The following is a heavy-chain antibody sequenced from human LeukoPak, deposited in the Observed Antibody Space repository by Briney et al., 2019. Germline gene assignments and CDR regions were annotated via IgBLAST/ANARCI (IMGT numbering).Heavy chain of an antibody. CDR2: IIPIFGTA. V-gene: IGHV1-69*13. D-gene: IGHD3-10*01. CDR3: ARDYFHGSGVYCYYYGMDV. CDR1: GGTFSSYA. Sequence: SVKVSCKASGGTFSSYAISWVRQAPGQGLEWMGGIIPIFGTANYAQKFQGRVTITADESTSTAYMELSSLRSEDTAVYYCARDYFHGSGVYCYYYGMDVWGQGTTVTVSS. J-gene: IGHJ6*02.